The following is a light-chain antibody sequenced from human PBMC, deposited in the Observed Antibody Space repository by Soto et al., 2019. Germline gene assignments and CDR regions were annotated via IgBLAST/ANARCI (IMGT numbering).Light chain of an antibody. Sequence: EIVLTQSPATLSWSPGERATLSCRASQSVSTYLAWYQQKPGQAPRLLMFDASNRATGIPARFSGSGSGTDFTLTISSLETEDFAVYYCQQRTHWPTFGPGTKVDIK. CDR1: QSVSTY. J-gene: IGKJ3*01. CDR2: DAS. V-gene: IGKV3-11*01. CDR3: QQRTHWPT.